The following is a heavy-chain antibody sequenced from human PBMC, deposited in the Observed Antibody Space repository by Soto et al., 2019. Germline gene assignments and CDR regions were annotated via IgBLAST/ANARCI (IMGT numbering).Heavy chain of an antibody. CDR1: GFTFGNYA. V-gene: IGHV3-23*01. CDR2: ISGGGDAT. J-gene: IGHJ4*02. D-gene: IGHD6-19*01. CDR3: AKKSLASITVPALYYFDY. Sequence: EVQLLESGGGLVQPGGSLRLSCAASGFTFGNYAFSWVRQAPGKGLEWVSVISGGGDATYYPDSVKGRFTTSRDNSKNTVYLQMNSLKAEDTAFYYCAKKSLASITVPALYYFDYWGQGTLVTVSS.